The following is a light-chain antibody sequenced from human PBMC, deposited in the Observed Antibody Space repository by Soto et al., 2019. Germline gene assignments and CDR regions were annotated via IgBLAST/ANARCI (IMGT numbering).Light chain of an antibody. Sequence: DIQMTQSPSSLSASVGDRVTITCRASQGISTYLAWYQQKPGKVPKLLIYAASTWQSGVPSRLSGSGSGTDFTLTISSLQPEDVATYYGQKYNSAPLTFRGGTKVEIK. J-gene: IGKJ4*01. CDR1: QGISTY. CDR3: QKYNSAPLT. V-gene: IGKV1-27*01. CDR2: AAS.